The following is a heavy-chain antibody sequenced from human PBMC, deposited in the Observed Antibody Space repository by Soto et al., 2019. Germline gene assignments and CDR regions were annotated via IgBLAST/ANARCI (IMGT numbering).Heavy chain of an antibody. V-gene: IGHV5-51*01. CDR1: GYSFASYC. D-gene: IGHD6-6*01. J-gene: IGHJ6*02. CDR3: ARTRSFTLGSYYDGMDV. Sequence: AESLNTYCQVSGYSFASYCIGWVLQMRGKYLEWMGIIYPGDSDTRDSPSFQGQVTISADKSRRTAYLQWTSLKASDTGLYYCARTRSFTLGSYYDGMDVWGQGTPVTVSS. CDR2: IYPGDSDT.